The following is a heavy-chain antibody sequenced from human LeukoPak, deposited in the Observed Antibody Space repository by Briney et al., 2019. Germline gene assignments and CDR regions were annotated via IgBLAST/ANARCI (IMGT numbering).Heavy chain of an antibody. CDR3: ARGHYCGSTSCYAFDY. D-gene: IGHD2-2*01. CDR1: GFTFSTYD. V-gene: IGHV3-64*01. CDR2: ISSDGGST. Sequence: PGGSLRLSCAASGFTFSTYDMHWVRQAPGKGLEYVSSISSDGGSTYYAKSVKGIFNISRDISKNTLYLQMGSLRAEDMAVSYCARGHYCGSTSCYAFDYWGQGTLVTVSS. J-gene: IGHJ4*02.